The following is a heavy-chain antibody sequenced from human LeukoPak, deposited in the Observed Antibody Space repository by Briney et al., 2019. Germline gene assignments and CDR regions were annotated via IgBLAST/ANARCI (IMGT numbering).Heavy chain of an antibody. J-gene: IGHJ4*02. CDR2: ISNNGGYT. CDR1: GFTFSSSA. Sequence: GSLRLSCAASGFTFSSSAMSWVRQAPGKGLEWVSAISNNGGYTYYADSVQGRFTISRDNSKSTLCLQMNSLRAEDTAVYYCAKAPFSWFAYIDYWGQGALVTVSS. V-gene: IGHV3-23*01. CDR3: AKAPFSWFAYIDY. D-gene: IGHD3-10*01.